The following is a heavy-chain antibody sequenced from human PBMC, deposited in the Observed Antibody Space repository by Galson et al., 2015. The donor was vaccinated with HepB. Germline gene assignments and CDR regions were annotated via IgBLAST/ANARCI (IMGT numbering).Heavy chain of an antibody. CDR1: DFRVSSYY. D-gene: IGHD2-15*01. V-gene: IGHV3-53*01. Sequence: SLRLSCAASDFRVSSYYMNWVRQVPGKGLEWVAVIHNTGNTFYADSVRGRFTISRDISQNMAHLQMNNLRVEDTAIYYYAREQWYYLDYWGQGALVTVSS. J-gene: IGHJ4*02. CDR2: IHNTGNT. CDR3: AREQWYYLDY.